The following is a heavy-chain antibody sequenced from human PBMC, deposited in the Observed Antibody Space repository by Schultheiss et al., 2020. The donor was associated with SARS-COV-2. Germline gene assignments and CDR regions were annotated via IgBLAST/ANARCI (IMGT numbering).Heavy chain of an antibody. V-gene: IGHV4-34*01. CDR2: INHSGST. CDR1: GGSISSYY. J-gene: IGHJ4*02. Sequence: SQTLSLTCTVSGGSISSYYWSWIRQPPGKGLEWIGEINHSGSTNYNPSLKSRVTISVDTSKNQFSLKLSSVTAADTAVYYCARGQYSSGRYGYWGQGTLVTVSS. CDR3: ARGQYSSGRYGY. D-gene: IGHD6-19*01.